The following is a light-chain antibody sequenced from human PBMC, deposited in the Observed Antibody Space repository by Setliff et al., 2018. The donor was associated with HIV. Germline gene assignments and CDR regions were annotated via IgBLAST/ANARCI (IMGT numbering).Light chain of an antibody. CDR1: QSVRNF. J-gene: IGKJ3*01. CDR2: DAF. Sequence: EVVLTQSPATLSLSPGERATLSCRASQSVRNFLAWYQQKPGQAPRLLIYDAFNRATGIPARFSGSGSGTDFTLTISSLQPEDFAVYFCQQRSNWPPAVTFGPGTKVDIK. V-gene: IGKV3-11*01. CDR3: QQRSNWPPAVT.